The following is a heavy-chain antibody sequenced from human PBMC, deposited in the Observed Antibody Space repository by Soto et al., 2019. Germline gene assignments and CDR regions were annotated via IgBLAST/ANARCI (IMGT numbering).Heavy chain of an antibody. CDR1: GYTFTSYC. CDR3: AAVPVLRFLKWLPAYFDY. Sequence: ASVNVSCKSSGYTFTSYCISWVRQARGQRLEWIGWLVVGSGNTHYAQHFQERVTLTRDMSTGTAYMELSSLRSEDTAVYYCAAVPVLRFLKWLPAYFDYWGQGTLVTVSS. J-gene: IGHJ4*02. CDR2: LVVGSGNT. V-gene: IGHV1-58*02. D-gene: IGHD3-3*01.